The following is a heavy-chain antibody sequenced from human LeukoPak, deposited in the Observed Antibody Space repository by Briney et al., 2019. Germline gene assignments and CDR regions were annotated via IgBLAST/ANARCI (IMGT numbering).Heavy chain of an antibody. D-gene: IGHD6-19*01. CDR1: GFTFDDYA. J-gene: IGHJ6*02. Sequence: SLRLSCAASGFTFDDYAMHWVRQAPGKGLEWVSGISWNSGSIGYADSVKGRFTISRDNAKNSLYLQMNSLRAEDTALYYCAKDRAVAGTRYGMDVWGQGTTVTVSS. CDR2: ISWNSGSI. V-gene: IGHV3-9*01. CDR3: AKDRAVAGTRYGMDV.